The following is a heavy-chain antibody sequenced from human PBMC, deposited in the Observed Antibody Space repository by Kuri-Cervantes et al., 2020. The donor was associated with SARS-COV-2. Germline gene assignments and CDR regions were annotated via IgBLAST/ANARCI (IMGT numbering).Heavy chain of an antibody. Sequence: ASVKVSCKAFGYTFTGYYMHWVRQAPGQGLEWMGWINPDSGGTNYAQKFQGRVTMTGDTSINTAYMELSRLRSDDTAVYYCARDWGDLVIVPAFWGQGTLVTVSS. CDR1: GYTFTGYY. CDR3: ARDWGDLVIVPAF. D-gene: IGHD2-2*01. J-gene: IGHJ4*02. CDR2: INPDSGGT. V-gene: IGHV1-2*02.